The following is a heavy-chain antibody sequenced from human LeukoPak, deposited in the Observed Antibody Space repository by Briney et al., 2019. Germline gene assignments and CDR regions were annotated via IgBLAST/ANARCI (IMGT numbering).Heavy chain of an antibody. CDR1: GGSISDYY. D-gene: IGHD4-17*01. J-gene: IGHJ4*02. CDR3: ARRGAHGDLYYFDY. Sequence: PSETLSLTCTVSGGSISDYYWSWIRQPAGKGLEWIGSIYYSGSTYYNPSLKSRVTISVDTSKNQFSLKLSSVTAADTAVYYCARRGAHGDLYYFDYWGQGTLVTVSS. V-gene: IGHV4-4*07. CDR2: IYYSGST.